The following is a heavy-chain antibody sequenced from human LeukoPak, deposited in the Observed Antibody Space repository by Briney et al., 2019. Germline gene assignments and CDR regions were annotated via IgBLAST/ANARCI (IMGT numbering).Heavy chain of an antibody. CDR2: ISYDGSNK. J-gene: IGHJ4*02. V-gene: IGHV3-30*03. CDR1: GFTFSSYG. D-gene: IGHD3-9*01. CDR3: ARGWAISKDFDY. Sequence: PGRSLRLSCAASGFTFSSYGMHWVRQAQGKGLEWVAVISYDGSNKYYVDSVKGRFTISRDNSKNTLYLQMNSLRAEDTAVYYCARGWAISKDFDYWGQGTLVTVSS.